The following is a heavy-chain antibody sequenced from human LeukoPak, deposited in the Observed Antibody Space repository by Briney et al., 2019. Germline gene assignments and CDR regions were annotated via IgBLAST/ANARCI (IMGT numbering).Heavy chain of an antibody. CDR2: IYHSGST. D-gene: IGHD1-26*01. CDR3: ARNGTYPFDS. Sequence: PSETLSLTCAVSGYSISSDCYWGWIRQSPGKGLEWIGSIYHSGSTSYNPSLKSRVTISVDRSKNQFSLKLTSVTAADSAVYYCARNGTYPFDSWCQGTLVTVSS. V-gene: IGHV4-38-2*01. CDR1: GYSISSDCY. J-gene: IGHJ4*02.